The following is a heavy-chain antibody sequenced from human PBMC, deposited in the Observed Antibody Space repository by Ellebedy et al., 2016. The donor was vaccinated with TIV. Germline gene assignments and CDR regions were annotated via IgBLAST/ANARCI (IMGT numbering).Heavy chain of an antibody. V-gene: IGHV1-18*04. J-gene: IGHJ4*02. CDR1: GYTFTTYG. Sequence: ASVKVSCKASGYTFTTYGISWVRQAPGQGLEWMGWVSAYSGNTNYAPKLQGRVTMTTDTSTSTVYMELRSLRSDDTAVYYCAREGGDYFDYWGQGTLVTVSS. D-gene: IGHD3-16*01. CDR2: VSAYSGNT. CDR3: AREGGDYFDY.